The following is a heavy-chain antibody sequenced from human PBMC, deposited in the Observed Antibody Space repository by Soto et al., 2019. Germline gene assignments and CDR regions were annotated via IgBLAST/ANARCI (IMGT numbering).Heavy chain of an antibody. CDR3: AAHGYSSSSDYYYYYMDV. CDR1: GYTFTRYD. CDR2: MNPNSGNT. V-gene: IGHV1-8*01. Sequence: QVQLVQSGAEVKKPGASVKVSCKASGYTFTRYDINWVRQATGQGLEWMGWMNPNSGNTGYAQKFQGRVTMSRNTSISTAYMELSSLRSEDTAVYYCAAHGYSSSSDYYYYYMDVWGKGTTVTVSS. J-gene: IGHJ6*03. D-gene: IGHD6-6*01.